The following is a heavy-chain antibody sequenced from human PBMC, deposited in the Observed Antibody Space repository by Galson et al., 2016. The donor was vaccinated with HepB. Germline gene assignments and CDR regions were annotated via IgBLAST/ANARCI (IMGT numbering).Heavy chain of an antibody. Sequence: SVKVSCKASGYIFTNYAIHWVRQAPGQRLEWMGWINAGQGYTKYSQKFQGRVTITRDTSATTAHMELSSLRSEETTVYYCVRDDRIAAAGNYFEFWGQGTLVTVSS. CDR2: INAGQGYT. D-gene: IGHD6-13*01. V-gene: IGHV1-3*01. J-gene: IGHJ4*02. CDR3: VRDDRIAAAGNYFEF. CDR1: GYIFTNYA.